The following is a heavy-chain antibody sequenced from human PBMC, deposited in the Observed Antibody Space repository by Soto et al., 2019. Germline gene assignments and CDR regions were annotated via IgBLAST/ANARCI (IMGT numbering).Heavy chain of an antibody. J-gene: IGHJ5*02. D-gene: IGHD6-19*01. CDR1: GFIFSTYA. Sequence: GGSLRLSCAASGFIFSTYAMHWVRQAPGKGLEWVAVISYDGSDIYYGDSGKGRFTISRDNSRNTLYLEMNSLQTEDTAVFYCARDQGRTVTRGDWFDPWGQGTQVTVSS. CDR2: ISYDGSDI. CDR3: ARDQGRTVTRGDWFDP. V-gene: IGHV3-30-3*01.